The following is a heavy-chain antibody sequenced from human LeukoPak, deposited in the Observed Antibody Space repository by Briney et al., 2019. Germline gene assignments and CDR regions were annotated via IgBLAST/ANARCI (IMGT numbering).Heavy chain of an antibody. CDR3: ARAWVTMIGTAGYFDY. D-gene: IGHD3-22*01. CDR1: GGSISSGGYY. CDR2: IYHSGST. J-gene: IGHJ4*02. Sequence: SQTLSLTCTVSGGSISSGGYYWSWIRQPPGKGLEWIGYIYHSGSTYYNPSLKSRVTISVDRSKNQFSLKLSSVTAADTAVYYCARAWVTMIGTAGYFDYWGQGTLVTVSS. V-gene: IGHV4-30-2*01.